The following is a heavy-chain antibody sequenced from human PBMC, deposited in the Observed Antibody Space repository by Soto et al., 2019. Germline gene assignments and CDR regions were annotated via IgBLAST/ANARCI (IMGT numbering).Heavy chain of an antibody. CDR2: VYNSGST. CDR1: GGSISSNY. J-gene: IGHJ4*02. CDR3: ARYRREAVAGYTLDN. D-gene: IGHD6-13*01. V-gene: IGHV4-59*01. Sequence: ETLSLTCTVSGGSISSNYWTWIRQPPGKGLEWIGYVYNSGSTNYNPSLKSRVTISEDTSKSQFSLKVNSMTAADTAVYYCARYRREAVAGYTLDNWGQGILVTVSS.